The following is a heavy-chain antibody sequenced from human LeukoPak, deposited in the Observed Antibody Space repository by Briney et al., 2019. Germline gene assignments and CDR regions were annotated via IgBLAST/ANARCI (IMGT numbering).Heavy chain of an antibody. Sequence: GGSLRLSCAASGFTVSSNYMSWVRQAPGKGLEWVSVVYSGGSTYFADSVKGRFTISRDNSKNTLFLHMNSLRAEDTAVYYCARRESYYRFDPWGQGTLVTVSS. V-gene: IGHV3-53*01. D-gene: IGHD3-10*01. J-gene: IGHJ5*02. CDR1: GFTVSSNY. CDR2: VYSGGST. CDR3: ARRESYYRFDP.